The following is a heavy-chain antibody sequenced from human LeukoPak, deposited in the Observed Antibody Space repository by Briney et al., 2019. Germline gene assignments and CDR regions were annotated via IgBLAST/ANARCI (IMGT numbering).Heavy chain of an antibody. CDR1: GYSFSNYW. CDR2: IYPGDSDT. J-gene: IGHJ4*01. CDR3: ARHGSRSSPGDY. Sequence: GESLKISCKGSGYSFSNYWIGWVRQTPGKGLDWMGVIYPGDSDTRYSPSFQGQVTISADNSITTAYLQWSSPKASDTAIYYCARHGSRSSPGDYWGHGTLVTVSS. D-gene: IGHD6-6*01. V-gene: IGHV5-51*01.